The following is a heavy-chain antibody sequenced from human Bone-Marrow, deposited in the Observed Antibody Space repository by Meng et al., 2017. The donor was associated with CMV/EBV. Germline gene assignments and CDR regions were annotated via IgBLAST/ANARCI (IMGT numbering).Heavy chain of an antibody. CDR1: GFTFSSHS. Sequence: GESLKISCAASGFTFSSHSMNWVRQAPGKGLEWVSYISSSSSTIYYADSVKGRFTISRDNAKNSLYLQMNSLRAEDTAVYYCARDGYYVSSGRNLNWGQGTLATVSS. V-gene: IGHV3-48*04. CDR2: ISSSSSTI. D-gene: IGHD3-22*01. CDR3: ARDGYYVSSGRNLN. J-gene: IGHJ4*02.